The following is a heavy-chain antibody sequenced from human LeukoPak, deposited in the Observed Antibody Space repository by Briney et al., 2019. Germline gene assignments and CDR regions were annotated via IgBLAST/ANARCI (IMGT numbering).Heavy chain of an antibody. CDR1: GGSISSSSYY. V-gene: IGHV4-39*01. CDR3: ARHYRASQGRIQLWSTTFDY. J-gene: IGHJ4*02. Sequence: SETLSLTCTVSGGSISSSSYYWGWIRQPPGKGLEWIGSIYYSGSTYYNPSLKSRVTISVDTSKNQFSLKLSSVTAADTAVYYCARHYRASQGRIQLWSTTFDYWGQGTLVTVSS. CDR2: IYYSGST. D-gene: IGHD5-18*01.